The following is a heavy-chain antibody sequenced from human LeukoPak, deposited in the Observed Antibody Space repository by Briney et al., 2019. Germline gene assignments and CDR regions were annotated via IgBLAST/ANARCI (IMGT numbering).Heavy chain of an antibody. D-gene: IGHD3-22*01. V-gene: IGHV4-61*01. Sequence: PSETLSLTCTVSGGSVSSGSYYWSWIRQPPGKGLEWIGYIYYSGSTNYNPSLKSRVTISVDTSKNQFSLKPSSVTAADTAVYYCARGSPVYYYDSSGLGLWGQGTLVTVSS. CDR3: ARGSPVYYYDSSGLGL. CDR2: IYYSGST. CDR1: GGSVSSGSYY. J-gene: IGHJ4*02.